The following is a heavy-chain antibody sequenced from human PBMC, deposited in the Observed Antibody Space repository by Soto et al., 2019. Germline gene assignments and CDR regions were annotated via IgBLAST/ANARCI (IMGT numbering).Heavy chain of an antibody. V-gene: IGHV1-69*02. CDR1: GGTFSSYT. CDR2: IIPILGIP. CDR3: ARFRGSYGMDV. J-gene: IGHJ6*02. D-gene: IGHD3-10*01. Sequence: QVQLVQSGAEVKKPGSSVKVSCKASGGTFSSYTISWVRQAPGQGLEWMGRIIPILGIPNYAQKFQGRVTITADKATSTAYMELSRLRSEDTAVYYCARFRGSYGMDVWGQGTTVTVSS.